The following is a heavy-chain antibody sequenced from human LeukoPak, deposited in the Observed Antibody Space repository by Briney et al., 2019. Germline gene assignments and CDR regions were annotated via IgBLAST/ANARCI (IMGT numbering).Heavy chain of an antibody. Sequence: ASVKVSCKASGGTFSSYAISWVRQAPGQGLEWMGGIIPIFGTANYAQKLQGRVTMTTDTSTSTAYMELRSLRSDDTAVYYCARCGRGSGTTSEYYYYMDVWGKGTTVTISS. J-gene: IGHJ6*03. CDR3: ARCGRGSGTTSEYYYYMDV. V-gene: IGHV1-69*05. CDR2: IIPIFGTA. D-gene: IGHD3-10*01. CDR1: GGTFSSYA.